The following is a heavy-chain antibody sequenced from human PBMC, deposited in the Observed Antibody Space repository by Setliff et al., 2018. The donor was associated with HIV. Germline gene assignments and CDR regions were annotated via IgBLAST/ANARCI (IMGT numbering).Heavy chain of an antibody. CDR3: ARLKIYEGTSKLSTFMRGVARKYYFES. V-gene: IGHV4-39*01. CDR1: GVSINRTDHS. CDR2: VSQSVSN. Sequence: SETLSRTCSVSGVSINRTDHSWGWIRQSPGKRLEWIGSVSQSVSNYYNPSLKSRITISVDRSKNLFSLNLISVTAADTAIYYCARLKIYEGTSKLSTFMRGVARKYYFESWGQGKLVTSPQ. J-gene: IGHJ4*02. D-gene: IGHD3-16*02.